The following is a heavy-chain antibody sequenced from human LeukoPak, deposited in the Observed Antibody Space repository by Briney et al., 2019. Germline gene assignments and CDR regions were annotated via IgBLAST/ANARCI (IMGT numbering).Heavy chain of an antibody. Sequence: SETLSLTCTVSGYSISSGYYWGWIRQPPGKGLEWIGSIYHSGSTNYNPSLKSRVTISVDTSKNQFSLKLSSVTAADTAVYYCATLYSSGWYFDYWGQGTLVTVSS. CDR2: IYHSGST. D-gene: IGHD6-19*01. CDR1: GYSISSGYY. CDR3: ATLYSSGWYFDY. V-gene: IGHV4-38-2*02. J-gene: IGHJ4*02.